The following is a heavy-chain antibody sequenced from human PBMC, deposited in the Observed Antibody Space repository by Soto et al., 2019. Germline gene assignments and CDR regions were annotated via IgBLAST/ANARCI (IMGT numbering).Heavy chain of an antibody. D-gene: IGHD2-2*02. V-gene: IGHV3-33*01. CDR3: ARGMSPLNRYCSSTSCYNSAGGVFDY. CDR1: GFTFSSYG. Sequence: GSLRLSCAASGFTFSSYGMHWVRQAPGKGLEWVAVIWYDGSNKYYADSVKGRFTISRDNSKNTLYLQMNSLRAEDTAVYYCARGMSPLNRYCSSTSCYNSAGGVFDYWGQGTLVTVPS. CDR2: IWYDGSNK. J-gene: IGHJ4*02.